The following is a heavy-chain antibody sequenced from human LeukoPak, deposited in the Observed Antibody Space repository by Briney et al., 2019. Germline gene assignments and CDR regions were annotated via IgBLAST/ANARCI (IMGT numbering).Heavy chain of an antibody. V-gene: IGHV7-4-1*02. D-gene: IGHD4-17*01. CDR1: GYTFTSYA. Sequence: ASVKVSCKASGYTFTSYAMNWVRQAPGQGLEWTGWINTNTGNPTYAQGFTGRFVFSLDTSVSTAYLQISSLKAEDTAAYYCAKEAPNGDYGFDYWGQGTLVTVSS. CDR2: INTNTGNP. CDR3: AKEAPNGDYGFDY. J-gene: IGHJ4*02.